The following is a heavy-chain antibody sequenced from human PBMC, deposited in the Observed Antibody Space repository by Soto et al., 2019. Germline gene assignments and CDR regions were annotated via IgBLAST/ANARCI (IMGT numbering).Heavy chain of an antibody. CDR1: GGSISNYY. V-gene: IGHV4-59*01. D-gene: IGHD3-10*01. CDR2: IYSSGST. Sequence: SETLSLTCIVSGGSISNYYWSWIRQPPGKGPEWIGYIYSSGSTNYNPSLKSRVTMSVDTSKNQLSLKLNSVTAADTAVYYCARTVWVGVATSYCYYMDVWGKGTTVTVSS. CDR3: ARTVWVGVATSYCYYMDV. J-gene: IGHJ6*03.